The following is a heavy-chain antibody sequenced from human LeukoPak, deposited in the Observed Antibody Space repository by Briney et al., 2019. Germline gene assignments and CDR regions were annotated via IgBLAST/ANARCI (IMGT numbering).Heavy chain of an antibody. D-gene: IGHD6-19*01. Sequence: SEALSLTCAVYGGSFSGYYWSWIRQPPGKGLEWIGEINHSGSTNYNPSLKSRVTISVDTSKNQFSLKLSSVTAADTAVYYCARGERGAVAPTTNWFDPWGQGTLVTVSS. J-gene: IGHJ5*02. CDR2: INHSGST. V-gene: IGHV4-34*01. CDR1: GGSFSGYY. CDR3: ARGERGAVAPTTNWFDP.